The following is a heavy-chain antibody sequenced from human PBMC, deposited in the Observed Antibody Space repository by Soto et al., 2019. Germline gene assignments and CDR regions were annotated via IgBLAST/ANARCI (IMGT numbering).Heavy chain of an antibody. V-gene: IGHV4-59*08. CDR3: VRQGIGDLHGLVDV. J-gene: IGHJ6*02. CDR2: VYYTGST. CDR1: SGPSRSHN. Sequence: QVQLQQSGPGLVKPSETLSLTCTVSSGPSRSHNWGWIRQPPGRGLEWIGYVYYTGSTSYNPSLKSRVTIXAXTXXNHISLTLSSVPAADTAVYYCVRQGIGDLHGLVDVWGQGTTVSVSS. D-gene: IGHD3-10*01.